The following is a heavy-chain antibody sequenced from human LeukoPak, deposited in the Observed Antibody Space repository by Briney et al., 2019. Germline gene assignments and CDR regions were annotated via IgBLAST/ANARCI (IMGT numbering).Heavy chain of an antibody. CDR1: GYTFTSYY. D-gene: IGHD6-13*01. CDR3: AREVSRYSSSWYDPSNWFDP. V-gene: IGHV1-46*01. Sequence: ASVKVSCKASGYTFTSYYMHWVRQAPGQGLEWMGIINPSGGSTSYAQKFQGRVTMTRDTSTSTVYMELSSLRSEDTAVYYCAREVSRYSSSWYDPSNWFDPWGQGTLVTVSS. J-gene: IGHJ5*02. CDR2: INPSGGST.